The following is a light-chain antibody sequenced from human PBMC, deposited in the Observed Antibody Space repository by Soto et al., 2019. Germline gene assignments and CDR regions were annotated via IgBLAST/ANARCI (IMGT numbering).Light chain of an antibody. Sequence: EIVFTQSPGTLSLSPGETATLSCRASQSVGSAFGWYQQKPGQAPRLLIYGASTREAGIPARFRGGGAGAEFTLTITSLQSEDVAIYYCQQYNAWTITFGQGTRLEIK. CDR3: QQYNAWTIT. CDR2: GAS. J-gene: IGKJ5*01. CDR1: QSVGSA. V-gene: IGKV3-15*01.